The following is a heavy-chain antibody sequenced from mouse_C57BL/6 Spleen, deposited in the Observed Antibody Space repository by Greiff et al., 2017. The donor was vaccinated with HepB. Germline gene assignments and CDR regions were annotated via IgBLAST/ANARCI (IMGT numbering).Heavy chain of an antibody. CDR3: ARNPFTTVVEDYYAMDY. CDR1: GYTFTDYN. V-gene: IGHV1-22*01. D-gene: IGHD1-1*01. CDR2: INPNNGGT. J-gene: IGHJ4*01. Sequence: VQLQQSGPELVKPGASVKMSCKASGYTFTDYNMHWVKQSHGKSLEWIGYINPNNGGTSYNQKFKGKATLTVNKSSSTAYMELRSLTSEDSAVYYCARNPFTTVVEDYYAMDYWGQGTSVTVSS.